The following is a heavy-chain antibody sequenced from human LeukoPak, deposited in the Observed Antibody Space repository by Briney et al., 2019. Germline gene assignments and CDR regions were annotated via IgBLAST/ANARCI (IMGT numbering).Heavy chain of an antibody. CDR2: IYYSGST. D-gene: IGHD4-17*01. V-gene: IGHV4-30-4*01. J-gene: IGHJ4*02. Sequence: SETLSLTCTVSGGSISSGDYYWSWIRQPPGKGLEWIGYIYYSGSTYYNPSLKSRVTISVDTSKNQFSLKLSSVTAADTAVYYCARTNDYGPYYFDCWGQGTLVTVSS. CDR1: GGSISSGDYY. CDR3: ARTNDYGPYYFDC.